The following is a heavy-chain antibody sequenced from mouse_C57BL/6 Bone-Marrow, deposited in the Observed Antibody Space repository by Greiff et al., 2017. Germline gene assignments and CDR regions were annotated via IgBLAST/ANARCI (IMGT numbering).Heavy chain of an antibody. CDR2: ISGGGGNT. D-gene: IGHD1-1*01. Sequence: DVKLVESGGGLVKPGGSLKLSCAASGFTFSSYTMSWVRQTPEKRLEWVATISGGGGNTYYPDSVKGRFTISRDNAKNTLYLQMSSLRSEDTALYYCARRGYYGSSYDWFAYWGQGTLVTVSA. CDR3: ARRGYYGSSYDWFAY. V-gene: IGHV5-9*01. J-gene: IGHJ3*01. CDR1: GFTFSSYT.